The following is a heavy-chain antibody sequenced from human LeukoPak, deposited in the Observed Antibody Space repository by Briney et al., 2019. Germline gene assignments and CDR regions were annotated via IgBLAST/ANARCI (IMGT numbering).Heavy chain of an antibody. Sequence: PGGPLRLSCTASGFTFSDYYMSWIRRAPGKGLEWVSYISSGDSTIYYAASVKGRFTMSRDNDKNSLYLQMNSLRAEDTAVYYCARDLGSVYWGQGTLVTVSS. CDR1: GFTFSDYY. CDR3: ARDLGSVY. V-gene: IGHV3-11*01. D-gene: IGHD3-10*01. J-gene: IGHJ4*02. CDR2: ISSGDSTI.